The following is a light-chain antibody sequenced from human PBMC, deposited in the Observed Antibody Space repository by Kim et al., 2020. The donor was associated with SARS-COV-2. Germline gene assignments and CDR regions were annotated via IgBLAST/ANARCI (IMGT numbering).Light chain of an antibody. CDR3: QQHSKWPPAPS. V-gene: IGKV3-11*01. Sequence: FPGQGTSLSCRASHNQGINMAWYQQTRSQAPRLLIYVAAIRATGMPNKFSGSGSGTDFALTISSQHPEGIAIYFCQQHSKWPPAPSFGRGTKLE. J-gene: IGKJ4*01. CDR1: HNQGIN. CDR2: VAA.